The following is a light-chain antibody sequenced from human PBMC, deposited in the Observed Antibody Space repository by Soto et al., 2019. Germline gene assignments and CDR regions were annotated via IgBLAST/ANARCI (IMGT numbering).Light chain of an antibody. V-gene: IGKV3-20*01. J-gene: IGKJ1*01. CDR3: QQYGSPGT. CDR2: DAS. CDR1: QSVSRSY. Sequence: EMVLTQSPGTLSLSTGERATLSFRASQSVSRSYLAWYQQKPGQAPRLLIYDASNRATGIPDRLSGSGSGTEFTLTISRLEPEDFAVYYCQQYGSPGTFGHGTKVDIK.